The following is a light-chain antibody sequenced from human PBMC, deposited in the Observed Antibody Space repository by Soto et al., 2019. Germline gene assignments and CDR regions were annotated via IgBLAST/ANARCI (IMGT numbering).Light chain of an antibody. CDR3: LQHNSYPYT. V-gene: IGKV1-17*03. Sequence: DVQMTQSPSAMSASVGDRVTITCRASQDISRFLAWFQQKTGKAPERLIYDTSSLQPAVPSRFSGSGSGKEFTLAISGLQTEDFATYYCLQHNSYPYTFGQGTKLEIK. J-gene: IGKJ2*01. CDR1: QDISRF. CDR2: DTS.